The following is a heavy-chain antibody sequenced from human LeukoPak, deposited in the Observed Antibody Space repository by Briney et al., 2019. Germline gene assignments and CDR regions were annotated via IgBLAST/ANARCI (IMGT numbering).Heavy chain of an antibody. CDR1: GYTFTSYY. Sequence: ASVKVSCKASGYTFTSYYMHWVRQAPGQGLEWMGIINPSAGSTKYAQKFQGRVTMTRDTSTSTVYMELSSLRSEDTAVFYCATTGSGRTFDYWGQGTLVTVSP. V-gene: IGHV1-46*01. D-gene: IGHD6-19*01. J-gene: IGHJ4*02. CDR3: ATTGSGRTFDY. CDR2: INPSAGST.